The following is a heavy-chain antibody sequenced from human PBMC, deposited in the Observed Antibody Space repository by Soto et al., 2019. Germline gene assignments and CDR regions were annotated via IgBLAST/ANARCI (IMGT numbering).Heavy chain of an antibody. V-gene: IGHV1-18*01. D-gene: IGHD2-15*01. CDR1: GYTFADYG. CDR3: ARCYCSVGSCYTCWHFDL. Sequence: QAQLVQSGAEVKKPGASVKVSCQAGGYTFADYGISWVRQAPGQGLEWMGWIGPYNGNTNYAQNLQDRVTMTTDTSTNTAYMELRSLRSDDTAFYYCARCYCSVGSCYTCWHFDLWGRGTLLTVSS. CDR2: IGPYNGNT. J-gene: IGHJ2*01.